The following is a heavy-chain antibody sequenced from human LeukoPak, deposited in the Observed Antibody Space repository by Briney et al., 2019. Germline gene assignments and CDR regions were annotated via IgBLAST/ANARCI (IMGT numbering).Heavy chain of an antibody. V-gene: IGHV3-64*01. Sequence: PGGSLRLSCAASGFTFSSYAMHWVRQAPGKGLEYVSAISSNGGSTYYANSVKGRFTISRDNSKNTLYLQMGSLRAEDMAVYYCARLGPRYYDSSGYPDYWGQGTLVTVSS. CDR2: ISSNGGST. CDR3: ARLGPRYYDSSGYPDY. D-gene: IGHD3-22*01. J-gene: IGHJ4*02. CDR1: GFTFSSYA.